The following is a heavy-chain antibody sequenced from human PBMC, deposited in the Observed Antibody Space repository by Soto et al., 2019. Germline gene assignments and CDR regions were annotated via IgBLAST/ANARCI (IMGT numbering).Heavy chain of an antibody. CDR1: GGTFSTYT. CDR2: IIPMFGTT. Sequence: QVPLVQSGAEVKKPGSSVKVSCKASGGTFSTYTMSWVRQAPGQGLEWMGGIIPMFGTTTYAENFQGRVTITADESTSTAYMELTSLRSEDTAVYYCTRDLYYFDSSAYYGHNWFDPWGQGTRVTVSS. D-gene: IGHD3-22*01. CDR3: TRDLYYFDSSAYYGHNWFDP. V-gene: IGHV1-69*12. J-gene: IGHJ5*02.